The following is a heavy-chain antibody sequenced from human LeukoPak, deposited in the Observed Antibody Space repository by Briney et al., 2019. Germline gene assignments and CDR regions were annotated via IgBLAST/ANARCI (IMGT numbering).Heavy chain of an antibody. D-gene: IGHD2-2*01. Sequence: GRSLRLSCAASGFTFSSYGMHWVRQAPVKGLEWLAVIWYDGSEKYYADSVKGRFTISRDNSKNTLYLQMSSLRVEDTALYYCARGGCRSTSCYDYWGQGTLVTVSS. J-gene: IGHJ4*02. CDR2: IWYDGSEK. CDR1: GFTFSSYG. V-gene: IGHV3-33*01. CDR3: ARGGCRSTSCYDY.